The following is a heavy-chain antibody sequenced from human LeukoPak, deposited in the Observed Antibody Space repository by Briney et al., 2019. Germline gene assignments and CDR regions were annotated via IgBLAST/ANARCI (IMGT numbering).Heavy chain of an antibody. CDR3: ARVRNVGNLYYGMDV. CDR2: TYYRSKWFN. D-gene: IGHD4-23*01. CDR1: GDSVSSNSAA. J-gene: IGHJ6*02. Sequence: SQTLSLTCAISGDSVSSNSAAWNWIRQSPSRGLEWLGRTYYRSKWFNDCAVSVRSRISINADTSKNQFSLHLNSVTPEDTAVYYCARVRNVGNLYYGMDVWGQGTTVTVSS. V-gene: IGHV6-1*01.